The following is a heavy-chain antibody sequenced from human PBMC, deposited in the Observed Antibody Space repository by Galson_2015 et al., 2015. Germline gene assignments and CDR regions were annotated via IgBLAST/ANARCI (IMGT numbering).Heavy chain of an antibody. CDR3: ARDADYGDYAEYFQH. CDR1: GFTFSSYW. V-gene: IGHV3-74*01. CDR2: INSDGSST. J-gene: IGHJ1*01. Sequence: SLRLSCAASGFTFSSYWMHWVRQAPGKGLVWVSRINSDGSSTSYADSVKGRFTISRDNAKNTLYLQMNSLRAEDTAVYYCARDADYGDYAEYFQHWGQGTLDTVSS. D-gene: IGHD4-17*01.